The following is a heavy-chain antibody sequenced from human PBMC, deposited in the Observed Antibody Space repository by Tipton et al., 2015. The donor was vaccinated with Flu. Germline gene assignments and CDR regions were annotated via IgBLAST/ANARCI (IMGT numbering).Heavy chain of an antibody. J-gene: IGHJ4*02. V-gene: IGHV4-59*01. CDR3: ARGGWSLES. Sequence: TLSLTCTVSGGSINSFYWSWIRQPPGKGLEWIGYTHYNGNTNYNPSLKSRVTISVDTSKNHFSLKLNSVTAADTAVYYCARGGWSLESWVPGTLVTVSS. CDR1: GGSINSFY. CDR2: THYNGNT. D-gene: IGHD2-15*01.